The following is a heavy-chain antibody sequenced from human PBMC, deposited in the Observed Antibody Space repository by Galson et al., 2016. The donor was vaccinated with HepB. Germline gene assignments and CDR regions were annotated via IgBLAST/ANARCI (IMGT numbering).Heavy chain of an antibody. J-gene: IGHJ4*02. V-gene: IGHV2-5*02. CDR2: IYWDDDK. CDR1: GFSLTNGGVG. Sequence: PAPVKPPQTLTLTWTLSGFSLTNGGVGVGWIRQPPGKALEWLALIYWDDDKRYSPSLKIRLTITKDTSKNQVVLVMANMDPVDTGTYYCARSLGTAIFDYWGQGSLVLVSS. D-gene: IGHD1-7*01. CDR3: ARSLGTAIFDY.